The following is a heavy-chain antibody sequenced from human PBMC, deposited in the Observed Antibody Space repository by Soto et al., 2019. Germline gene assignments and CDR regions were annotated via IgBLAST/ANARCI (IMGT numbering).Heavy chain of an antibody. D-gene: IGHD4-17*01. J-gene: IGHJ4*02. Sequence: GASVKVSCKASGYTFTSYYMHWVRQAPGQGLEWMGIINPSGGSTSYAQKFQGRVTMTRDTSTSTVYMELSSLRSEYTAVYYCARKFYGHFAFDYWGQGTLVTVSS. CDR3: ARKFYGHFAFDY. CDR2: INPSGGST. CDR1: GYTFTSYY. V-gene: IGHV1-46*03.